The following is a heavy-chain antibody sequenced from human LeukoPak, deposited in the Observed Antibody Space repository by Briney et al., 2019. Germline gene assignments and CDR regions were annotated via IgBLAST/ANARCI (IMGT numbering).Heavy chain of an antibody. CDR1: GYTFTSYW. Sequence: GESLKISFKGSGYTFTSYWIGWVRQMPGKGLEWMGIIYPGDSDTRYSPSFQGQVTISADKSISTAYLQWSSLKASDTAMYYCARHGGYSGYDSGTYYYYYMDVWGKGTTVTVSS. V-gene: IGHV5-51*01. J-gene: IGHJ6*03. D-gene: IGHD5-12*01. CDR3: ARHGGYSGYDSGTYYYYYMDV. CDR2: IYPGDSDT.